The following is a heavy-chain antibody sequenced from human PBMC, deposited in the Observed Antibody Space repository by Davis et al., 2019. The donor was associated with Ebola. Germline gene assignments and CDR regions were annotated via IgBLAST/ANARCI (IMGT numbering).Heavy chain of an antibody. CDR3: AGSPATVPGWPENIDD. CDR2: AYYSGTT. J-gene: IGHJ4*02. V-gene: IGHV4-59*01. Sequence: GSLRLSCTVSGGSITSYYWSWVRQLPGKGLEWIGYAYYSGTTNYNPSLKSRVTISVDTFMHQLSLRLRFATAADTAVYYCAGSPATVPGWPENIDDWGQGALVIVSS. D-gene: IGHD2-2*01. CDR1: GGSITSYY.